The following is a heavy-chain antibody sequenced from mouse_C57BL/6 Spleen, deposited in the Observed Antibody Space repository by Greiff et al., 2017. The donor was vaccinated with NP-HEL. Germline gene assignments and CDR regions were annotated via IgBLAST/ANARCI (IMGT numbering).Heavy chain of an antibody. CDR2: IDPSDSYT. Sequence: QVQLQQPGAELVKPGASVKLSCKASGYTFTSYWMQWVKQRPGQGLEWIGEIDPSDSYTNYNQKFKGKATLTVDTSSSTAYMQLSSLTSEDSAVYYCARRITTVVAGEVDYWGQGTTLTVSS. V-gene: IGHV1-50*01. J-gene: IGHJ2*01. CDR1: GYTFTSYW. CDR3: ARRITTVVAGEVDY. D-gene: IGHD1-1*01.